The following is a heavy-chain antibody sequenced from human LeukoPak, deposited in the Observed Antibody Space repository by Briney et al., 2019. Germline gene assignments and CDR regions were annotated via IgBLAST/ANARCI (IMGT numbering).Heavy chain of an antibody. Sequence: GASVKVSCKASGYTFTSYHVHWVRQAPGQGLEWMGIINPSGGRTNYAQKFQGRVTITADESTSTAYMELSSLRSEDTAVYYCARDYSSGWYDWFDPWGQGTLVTVSS. CDR3: ARDYSSGWYDWFDP. CDR1: GYTFTSYH. D-gene: IGHD6-19*01. CDR2: INPSGGRT. V-gene: IGHV1-46*01. J-gene: IGHJ5*02.